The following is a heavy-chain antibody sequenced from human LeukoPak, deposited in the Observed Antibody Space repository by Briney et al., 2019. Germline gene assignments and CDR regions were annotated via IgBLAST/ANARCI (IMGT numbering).Heavy chain of an antibody. Sequence: GASVNVSCKASGYTFTSYATHWVRQAPGQRLEWMGWINAGNGNTRYSQKLQGRVTITRDTSANTVYMELSSLRSGDTAVYYCARSGIVGPIRGLDYWGQGTLVTVSS. CDR1: GYTFTSYA. D-gene: IGHD1-26*01. J-gene: IGHJ4*02. CDR2: INAGNGNT. CDR3: ARSGIVGPIRGLDY. V-gene: IGHV1-3*01.